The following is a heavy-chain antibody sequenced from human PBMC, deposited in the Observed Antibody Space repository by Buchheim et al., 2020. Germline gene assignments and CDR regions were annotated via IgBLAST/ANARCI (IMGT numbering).Heavy chain of an antibody. CDR2: IFRSGRT. CDR3: SRNFDS. V-gene: IGHV4-4*02. J-gene: IGHJ4*02. CDR1: GGSITSNHW. Sequence: QVQLQESGPGLVKPSGTLSLTCTISGGSITSNHWWHWVRQPPGRGLEWVGHIFRSGRTNYSPSLASRSIISLDKSKNQFSLRLSSVTAADTAIYYCSRNFDSLGQGIL.